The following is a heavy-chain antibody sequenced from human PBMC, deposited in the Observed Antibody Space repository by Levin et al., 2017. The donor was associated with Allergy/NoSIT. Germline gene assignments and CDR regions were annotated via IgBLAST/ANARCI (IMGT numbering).Heavy chain of an antibody. V-gene: IGHV4-39*01. CDR3: ARITTTFDY. CDR2: IYYTGST. D-gene: IGHD1-1*01. J-gene: IGHJ4*02. CDR1: GGSVSSSSYY. Sequence: SETLSLTCTVSGGSVSSSSYYWGWIRQPPGTGLEWIGTIYYTGSTYYNPSLKSRVTISVDTSKNQFSLKLTSVTAADTAVYYCARITTTFDYWGQGTLVTVSS.